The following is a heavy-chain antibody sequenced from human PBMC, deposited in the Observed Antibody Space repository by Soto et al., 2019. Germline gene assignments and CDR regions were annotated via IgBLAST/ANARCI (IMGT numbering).Heavy chain of an antibody. Sequence: PGGSLRLSCAASGFTFSSYAMTWVRQAPGKGLEWVSAITGSGVSTYHADSVKGRFTISRDNSANTLYLQMNGLSAEDTAVYYCAKDAKTTSGWFDPWGQGTLVTVSS. J-gene: IGHJ5*02. CDR2: ITGSGVST. CDR3: AKDAKTTSGWFDP. CDR1: GFTFSSYA. D-gene: IGHD1-1*01. V-gene: IGHV3-23*01.